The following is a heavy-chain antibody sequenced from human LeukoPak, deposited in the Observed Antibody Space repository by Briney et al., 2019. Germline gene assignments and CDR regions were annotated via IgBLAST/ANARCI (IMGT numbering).Heavy chain of an antibody. CDR3: AKTPKYSYGYDY. J-gene: IGHJ4*02. V-gene: IGHV3-23*01. Sequence: GGSLRLSCAASGFTFSSYAMTWVRQAPGKGLEWVSAISGSGAGTYYADSVKGRFTISRDNSRNTLYLQMNSLRAEDTAVHYCAKTPKYSYGYDYWGQGTLVTVSS. D-gene: IGHD5-18*01. CDR1: GFTFSSYA. CDR2: ISGSGAGT.